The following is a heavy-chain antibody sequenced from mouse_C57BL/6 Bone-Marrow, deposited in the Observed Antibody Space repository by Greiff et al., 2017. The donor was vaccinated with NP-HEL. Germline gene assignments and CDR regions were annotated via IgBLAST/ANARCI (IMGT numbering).Heavy chain of an antibody. Sequence: EVQLVESGGGLVKPGGSLKLSCAASGFTFSDYGMHWVRQAPEKGLEWVAYISSGSSTIYYADTVKGRFTISRDNAKNTLFLQMTSLRSEDTAMYYCARGYYYGSFWYFDVWGTGTTVTVSS. CDR2: ISSGSSTI. J-gene: IGHJ1*03. CDR3: ARGYYYGSFWYFDV. D-gene: IGHD1-1*01. CDR1: GFTFSDYG. V-gene: IGHV5-17*01.